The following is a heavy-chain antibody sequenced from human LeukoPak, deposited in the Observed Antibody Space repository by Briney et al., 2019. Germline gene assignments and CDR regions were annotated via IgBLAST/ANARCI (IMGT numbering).Heavy chain of an antibody. CDR2: ISSSGSTI. V-gene: IGHV3-48*04. J-gene: IGHJ4*02. D-gene: IGHD1-1*01. CDR3: ARDPRTVRI. Sequence: GGSLRLSCVASGFTFTSYNMNWVRQAPGKGLEWVSYISSSGSTIYYADSVKGRFTISRDNAKNSLYLQMDSLRVEDTAIYYCARDPRTVRIWGQGTLVTVSS. CDR1: GFTFTSYN.